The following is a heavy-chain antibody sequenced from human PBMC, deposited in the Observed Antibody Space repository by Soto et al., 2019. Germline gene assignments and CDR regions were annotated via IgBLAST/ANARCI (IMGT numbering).Heavy chain of an antibody. CDR3: ARYSPPKKSYDSNTGWFDP. V-gene: IGHV4-59*01. CDR1: GGSINNYY. J-gene: IGHJ5*02. D-gene: IGHD3-22*01. Sequence: LSLTCTVSGGSINNYYWTWIRQSPGRGLEWIGYVYYTGSTNYNPSLKSRVTMSLDTSRNQFSLSLSSVTAADTAIYFCARYSPPKKSYDSNTGWFDPWGQGTLVTVSS. CDR2: VYYTGST.